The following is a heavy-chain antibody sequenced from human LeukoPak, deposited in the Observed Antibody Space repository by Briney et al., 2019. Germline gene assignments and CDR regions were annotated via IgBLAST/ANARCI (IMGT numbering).Heavy chain of an antibody. CDR3: ARLRVSGSYLYYFDY. CDR1: NGSISSYH. Sequence: SETLSLTCTVSNGSISSYHWSWVRQPPGKGLEWIGYILTSGTTNYNPSLKSRLTISVDTSKNQFTLKLSSVTAADAAVYYCARLRVSGSYLYYFDYWGQGTLVTVSS. D-gene: IGHD1-26*01. J-gene: IGHJ4*02. CDR2: ILTSGTT. V-gene: IGHV4-4*09.